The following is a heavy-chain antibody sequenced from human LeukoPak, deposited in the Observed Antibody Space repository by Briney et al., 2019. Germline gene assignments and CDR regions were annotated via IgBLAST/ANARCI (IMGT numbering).Heavy chain of an antibody. J-gene: IGHJ4*02. Sequence: CLRLSCAASGFTFDDYAVHRVRQAPGRGLEGVSGVSWDSGSIGYADSVMGRFTISRDNAKNSLYLQMNSLRAEDTALYYCARGPLYYDFWSGYSNLDYWGQGTLVTVSS. CDR3: ARGPLYYDFWSGYSNLDY. CDR1: GFTFDDYA. D-gene: IGHD3-3*01. V-gene: IGHV3-9*01. CDR2: VSWDSGSI.